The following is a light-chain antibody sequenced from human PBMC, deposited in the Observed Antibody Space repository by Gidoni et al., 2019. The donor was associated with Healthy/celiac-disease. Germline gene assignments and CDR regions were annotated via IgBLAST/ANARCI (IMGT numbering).Light chain of an antibody. Sequence: EIVLTQSPATLSLSPGERATLSCRASQSVSSYLAWYQQQPGQAPRLLIYDASNRATGIPARFSGSGSGTDFTLTISSLEPEDFAVYYCQQATTFGQGTKVEIK. CDR1: QSVSSY. J-gene: IGKJ1*01. CDR3: QQATT. CDR2: DAS. V-gene: IGKV3-11*01.